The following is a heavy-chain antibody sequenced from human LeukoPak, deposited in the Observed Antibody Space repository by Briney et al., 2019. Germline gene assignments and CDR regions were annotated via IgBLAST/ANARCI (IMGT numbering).Heavy chain of an antibody. CDR1: GFTFSKFP. CDR3: AKGPLRYFPYY. D-gene: IGHD4-17*01. Sequence: GGSLRLSCAASGFTFSKFPMGWVRQAPGKGLEWVSVIYSGGSTYYADSVKGRFTISRDNSKNTLYLQMNSLRAEDTAVYYCAKGPLRYFPYYWGQGTLVTVSS. V-gene: IGHV3-23*03. J-gene: IGHJ4*02. CDR2: IYSGGST.